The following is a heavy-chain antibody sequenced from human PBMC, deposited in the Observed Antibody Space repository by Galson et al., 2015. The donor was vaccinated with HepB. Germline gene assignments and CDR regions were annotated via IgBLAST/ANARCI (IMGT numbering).Heavy chain of an antibody. J-gene: IGHJ4*02. CDR1: GFTFSSYS. CDR3: ARESYSIAAAPYDY. D-gene: IGHD6-13*01. Sequence: SLRLSCAASGFTFSSYSMNWVRQAPGKGLEWVSYISSSSSTIYYADSVKGRFTISRDNAKNSLYLQMNSLRDEDTAVYYCARESYSIAAAPYDYWGQGTLVTVSS. V-gene: IGHV3-48*02. CDR2: ISSSSSTI.